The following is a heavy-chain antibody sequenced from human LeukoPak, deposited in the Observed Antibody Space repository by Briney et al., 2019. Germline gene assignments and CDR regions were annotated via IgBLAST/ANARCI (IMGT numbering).Heavy chain of an antibody. CDR3: ARVSWELQPPHAFVI. CDR2: INWNGGST. V-gene: IGHV3-20*04. Sequence: PGGSLRLSCAASGFTFDDYGMSWVRQAPGKGLEWVSGINWNGGSTGYADSVKGRFTISRDNAKNSLYLQMNSLRAEDTALYYCARVSWELQPPHAFVIWGQGTMVTVSS. D-gene: IGHD1-26*01. CDR1: GFTFDDYG. J-gene: IGHJ3*02.